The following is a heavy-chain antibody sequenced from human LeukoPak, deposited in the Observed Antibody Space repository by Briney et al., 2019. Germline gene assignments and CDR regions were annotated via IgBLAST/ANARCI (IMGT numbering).Heavy chain of an antibody. CDR1: GYSFSTYW. J-gene: IGHJ4*02. V-gene: IGHV5-51*01. CDR2: IYPGDSDT. Sequence: GESLKISCKGSGYSFSTYWIGWVRQMPGKGLEWMGIIYPGDSDTRYSPSFQGQVTISADKSISTAYLQLSSLKASDTAMYYCARTYYYGSGRYYNPGHWGQGTLVTVSS. CDR3: ARTYYYGSGRYYNPGH. D-gene: IGHD3-10*01.